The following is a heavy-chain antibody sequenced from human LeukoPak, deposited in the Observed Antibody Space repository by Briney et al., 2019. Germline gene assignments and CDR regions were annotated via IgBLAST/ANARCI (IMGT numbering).Heavy chain of an antibody. J-gene: IGHJ3*02. V-gene: IGHV1-3*01. CDR2: INACNGNT. Sequence: ASVKVSCKASGYTFTSYAMHWVRQAPGQRLEWMGWINACNGNTKYSQKFQGRVTITRDTSASTAYMELSSLRSEDTAVYYCACQNPHGMGNYFNEAFDIGGQETRAT. D-gene: IGHD3-22*01. CDR3: ACQNPHGMGNYFNEAFDI. CDR1: GYTFTSYA.